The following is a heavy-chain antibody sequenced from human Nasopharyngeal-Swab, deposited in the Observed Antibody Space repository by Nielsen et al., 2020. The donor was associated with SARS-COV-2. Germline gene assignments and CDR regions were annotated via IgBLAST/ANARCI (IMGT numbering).Heavy chain of an antibody. CDR3: ARGSFYYYDSSGYYYSY. V-gene: IGHV1-8*01. CDR1: GYTFTSYD. CDR2: MNPNSGNT. Sequence: ASVQVSCKASGYTFTSYDINWVRQATGQGLEWMGWMNPNSGNTGYAQKFQGRVTMTRNTSISTAYMELSSLRSEDTAVYYCARGSFYYYDSSGYYYSYWGQGTLVTVSS. D-gene: IGHD3-22*01. J-gene: IGHJ4*02.